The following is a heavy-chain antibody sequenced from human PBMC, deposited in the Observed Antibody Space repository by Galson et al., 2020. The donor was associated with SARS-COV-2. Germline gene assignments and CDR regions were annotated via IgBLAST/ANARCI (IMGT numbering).Heavy chain of an antibody. CDR2: IYHSGST. Sequence: SETLSLTCAVSGGSIINSHWWSWVRQTPGKGLEWFGEIYHSGSTNYNPSLKSRVTISLDRSKNQFSLKLSSVTAADTAVYYCARNMGLGCSGDICRDAFDIWGQGTMVTVSS. CDR1: GGSIINSHW. V-gene: IGHV4-4*02. J-gene: IGHJ3*02. D-gene: IGHD2-15*01. CDR3: ARNMGLGCSGDICRDAFDI.